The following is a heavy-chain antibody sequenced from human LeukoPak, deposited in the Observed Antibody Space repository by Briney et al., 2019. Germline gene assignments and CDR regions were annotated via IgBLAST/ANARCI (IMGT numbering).Heavy chain of an antibody. D-gene: IGHD2-2*01. J-gene: IGHJ4*02. Sequence: GGSLRLSCAASGFTFDDYGMSWVRQAPGRGLEWVSGINWNGGGTGYADSVKGRFTISRDNAKNSLYLQMNSLRAEDTALYYCARRARYCSSTSCPRANYFDYWGQGTLVTVSS. V-gene: IGHV3-20*04. CDR3: ARRARYCSSTSCPRANYFDY. CDR2: INWNGGGT. CDR1: GFTFDDYG.